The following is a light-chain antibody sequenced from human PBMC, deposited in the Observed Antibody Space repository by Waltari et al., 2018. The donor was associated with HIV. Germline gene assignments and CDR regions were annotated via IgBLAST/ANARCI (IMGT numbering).Light chain of an antibody. Sequence: QSALTQPRSVSGSPGQSVTISCTGTSNDVGGYNYVSWFLQHPGKAPKLMIYDVNKRPSGVPDRFSGSKAGNPASLTISGLQVEDEANYYCCSSTGNYTWVFGGGTKLTVL. CDR2: DVN. CDR1: SNDVGGYNY. V-gene: IGLV2-11*01. CDR3: CSSTGNYTWV. J-gene: IGLJ3*02.